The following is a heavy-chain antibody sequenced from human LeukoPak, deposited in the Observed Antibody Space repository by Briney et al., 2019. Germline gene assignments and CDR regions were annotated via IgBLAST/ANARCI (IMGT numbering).Heavy chain of an antibody. D-gene: IGHD3-9*01. V-gene: IGHV3-15*01. Sequence: GGSLRLSCAASGFTFGNAWMSWVRQAPGKGLEWVGRIKSKTGGGTTDYAAPVKGRFTISRDDSKNTLYLQMNSLKTEDTAVYYCTTVALDILTGYLDDYWGQGTLVTVSS. CDR2: IKSKTGGGTT. J-gene: IGHJ4*02. CDR3: TTVALDILTGYLDDY. CDR1: GFTFGNAW.